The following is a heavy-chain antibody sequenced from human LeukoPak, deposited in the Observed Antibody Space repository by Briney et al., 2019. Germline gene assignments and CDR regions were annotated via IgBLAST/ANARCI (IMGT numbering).Heavy chain of an antibody. CDR2: IYVDGRTT. CDR1: GFIFSDHW. CDR3: IRDFRSADL. Sequence: PGGSLRLSCAASGFIFSDHWMHWVRQAPGKGLVWVSRIYVDGRTTNYADSVKGRFTISRDNAKNTVYLEMNSLSVEDTATYYCIRDFRSADLWGQGTLVTVTS. V-gene: IGHV3-74*01. J-gene: IGHJ5*02.